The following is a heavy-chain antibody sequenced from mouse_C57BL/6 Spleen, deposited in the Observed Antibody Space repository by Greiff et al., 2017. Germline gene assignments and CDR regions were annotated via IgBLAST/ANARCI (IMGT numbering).Heavy chain of an antibody. CDR1: GYTFTSYW. CDR3: ARGGLLGYYAMDY. D-gene: IGHD2-3*01. V-gene: IGHV1-64*01. J-gene: IGHJ4*01. Sequence: QVQLQQPGAELVKPGASVKLSCKASGYTFTSYWMHWVKQRPGQGLEWIGMIHPNSGSTNYNEKFKSKATLTVDKSSSTAYMQLNSLTSEDSAVYYCARGGLLGYYAMDYWGQGTSVTVSS. CDR2: IHPNSGST.